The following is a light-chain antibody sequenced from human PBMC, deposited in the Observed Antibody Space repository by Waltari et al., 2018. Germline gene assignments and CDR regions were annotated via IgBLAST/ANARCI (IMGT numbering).Light chain of an antibody. Sequence: ETVMTQSPATLSVSPGERATLSCRASQSVSTNLAWYQQNPGQAPRRLIYGASTRATGVPARFSGTGSGTEFTLTIDSLQSEDFAVYYCQQYSNWPPITFGQGTRLEIK. V-gene: IGKV3-15*01. J-gene: IGKJ5*01. CDR2: GAS. CDR3: QQYSNWPPIT. CDR1: QSVSTN.